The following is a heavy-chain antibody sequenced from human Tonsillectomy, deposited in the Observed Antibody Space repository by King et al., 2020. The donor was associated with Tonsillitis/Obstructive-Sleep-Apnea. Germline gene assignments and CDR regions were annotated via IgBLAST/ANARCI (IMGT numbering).Heavy chain of an antibody. V-gene: IGHV3-23*04. CDR2: ITGSGGTT. Sequence: VQLVESGGGLVQPGGSLRLSCAASGFTFSSYAMSWVRQAPGKGLEWVSAITGSGGTTYYADSVKGRFTISRDNSKNTLYLQMSSLRAEDTAVYYCAKKRDDYGDYDWYFDLWGRGTLVTVSS. CDR3: AKKRDDYGDYDWYFDL. CDR1: GFTFSSYA. D-gene: IGHD4-17*01. J-gene: IGHJ2*01.